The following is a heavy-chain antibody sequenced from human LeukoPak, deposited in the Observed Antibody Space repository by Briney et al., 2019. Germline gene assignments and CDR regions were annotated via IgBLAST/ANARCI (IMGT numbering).Heavy chain of an antibody. J-gene: IGHJ4*02. V-gene: IGHV3-33*01. CDR2: IWYDGSNK. CDR1: GFTFITYG. Sequence: GGSLRLSCAASGFTFITYGMHWVRQAPGKGLEWVAFIWYDGSNKFYADSVKGRFTISRDNSKNTLYLQMNSLRAEDTALYYYARHAVFWGQGTQVTVSS. CDR3: ARHAVF. D-gene: IGHD3-10*01.